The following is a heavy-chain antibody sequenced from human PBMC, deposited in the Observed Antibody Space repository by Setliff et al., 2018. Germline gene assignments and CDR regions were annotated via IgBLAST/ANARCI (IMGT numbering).Heavy chain of an antibody. CDR1: GGSISSSSYY. V-gene: IGHV4-39*01. CDR2: IYYSGST. Sequence: SETLSLTCTVSGGSISSSSYYWGWIRQPPGKGLEWIGGIYYSGSTYYNPSLKSRVTISVDTSKNQFSLKLNSVTAADTAVYYCARQKNYYDYVWGSYRYYPFDYWGQGTLVTVSS. CDR3: ARQKNYYDYVWGSYRYYPFDY. J-gene: IGHJ4*02. D-gene: IGHD3-16*02.